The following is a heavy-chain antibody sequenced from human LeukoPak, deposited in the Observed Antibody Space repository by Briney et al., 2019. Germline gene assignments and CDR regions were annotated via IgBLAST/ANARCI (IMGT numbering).Heavy chain of an antibody. CDR1: GFTFSSYG. CDR3: ARVVPAASYYYYYYMDV. J-gene: IGHJ6*03. D-gene: IGHD2-2*01. V-gene: IGHV3-30*03. Sequence: PGGSLRLSCVTSGFTFSSYGMHWVRQVPGKGLEWVAVISYDAESNYHVDSVKGRFTISRDNSKNTLYLQMNSLRAEDTAVYYCARVVPAASYYYYYYMDVWGKGTTVTISS. CDR2: ISYDAESN.